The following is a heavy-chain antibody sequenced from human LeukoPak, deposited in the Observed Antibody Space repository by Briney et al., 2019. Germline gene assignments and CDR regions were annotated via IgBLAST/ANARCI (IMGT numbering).Heavy chain of an antibody. CDR3: VKGSRNYGDL. CDR1: GFTFSSYA. Sequence: GGSLRLSCSASGFTFSSYAMHWVRQAPGKGLEYVSAISSNGGSTYYADSVEGRFTISRDNSKNTLYLQMSSLRAEDTAVYYCVKGSRNYGDLWGRGTLVTVSS. J-gene: IGHJ2*01. CDR2: ISSNGGST. V-gene: IGHV3-64D*06. D-gene: IGHD1-7*01.